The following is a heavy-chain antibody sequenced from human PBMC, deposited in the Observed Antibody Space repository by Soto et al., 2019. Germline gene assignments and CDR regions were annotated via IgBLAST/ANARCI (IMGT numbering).Heavy chain of an antibody. J-gene: IGHJ5*02. CDR1: GFNTRFYS. Sequence: GGSLRLSCTASGFNTRFYSMSWVRQTPGKGLEWVAALSRSGGATCYADSVRGRFTISRDASKDTLFLQMRNLRAEDTAIYYCSKGEMSTIRNSFDPWGQGTLVTVSS. V-gene: IGHV3-23*01. CDR2: LSRSGGAT. D-gene: IGHD1-1*01. CDR3: SKGEMSTIRNSFDP.